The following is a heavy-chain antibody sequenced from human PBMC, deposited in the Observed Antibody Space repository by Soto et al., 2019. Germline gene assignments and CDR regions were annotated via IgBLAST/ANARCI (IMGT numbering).Heavy chain of an antibody. V-gene: IGHV6-1*01. CDR3: VGSVILSGGFYKGLIRLHSFDT. J-gene: IGHJ4*02. Sequence: SQTLPRTGESSGGSVCSNRATWNWIRQSPSRGLEWLGRTYYRSKWYNDYAVSVRSRINISPDTSKKQLSLQLNSVTPADTAQFYCVGSVILSGGFYKGLIRLHSFDTWGPGTPVTVS. D-gene: IGHD3-3*01. CDR1: GGSVCSNRAT. CDR2: TYYRSKWYN.